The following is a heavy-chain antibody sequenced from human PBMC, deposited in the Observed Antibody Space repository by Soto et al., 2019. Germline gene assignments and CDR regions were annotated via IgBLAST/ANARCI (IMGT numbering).Heavy chain of an antibody. CDR2: IIPIFGTA. CDR3: AMVRSIAADDP. CDR1: GGTFSSYA. Sequence: GASVKVSCKASGGTFSSYAISWVRQAPGQGLEWMGGIIPIFGTANYAQKFQGRVTMTADESTSTAYMELSSLRSEDTAVYYCAMVRSIAADDPWGQGTLVTVSS. V-gene: IGHV1-69*13. J-gene: IGHJ5*02. D-gene: IGHD6-13*01.